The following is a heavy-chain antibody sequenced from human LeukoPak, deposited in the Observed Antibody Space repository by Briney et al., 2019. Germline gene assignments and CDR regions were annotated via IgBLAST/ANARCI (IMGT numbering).Heavy chain of an antibody. J-gene: IGHJ4*02. CDR1: GFTFTKAW. D-gene: IGHD5-18*01. V-gene: IGHV3-11*04. CDR3: ARDGPGYSFDH. CDR2: SSSSGRTT. Sequence: GGSLRLSCAASGFTFTKAWMSWVRQAPGKGLEWVSCSSSSGRTTDYADSVKGRFTVSRDNARNSLYLQMNSLRGEDTAVYYCARDGPGYSFDHWGQGTLVAVSS.